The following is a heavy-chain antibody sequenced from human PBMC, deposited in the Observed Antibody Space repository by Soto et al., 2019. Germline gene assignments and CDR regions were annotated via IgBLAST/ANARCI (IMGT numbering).Heavy chain of an antibody. J-gene: IGHJ4*02. Sequence: EVRLVESGGGLVKPGGSLRLSCAASGFTFSTYSMNWVRQAPGKGLEWISSISSSGGSLSHAESVKGRFTISRDNAKNSLYLQMDSLRAEDTAVYYCARGRSINTNMDYWGQGTLVTVSS. CDR2: ISSSGGSL. CDR1: GFTFSTYS. D-gene: IGHD2-2*01. CDR3: ARGRSINTNMDY. V-gene: IGHV3-21*01.